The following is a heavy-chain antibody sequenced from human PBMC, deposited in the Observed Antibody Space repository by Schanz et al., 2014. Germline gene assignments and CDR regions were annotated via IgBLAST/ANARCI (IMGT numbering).Heavy chain of an antibody. Sequence: QVHLEESGAGLVKPSGTLSLTCAVSGASVSSANWWNWVRQPPGKGLEWIGEIYDSGNTNYNPSLKSRVTRPVDDYKNQFSLHLPSVTAADTAVYYCARGGQGFGEPHQRLFEYWGRGALVTVSS. J-gene: IGHJ4*02. CDR2: IYDSGNT. D-gene: IGHD3-10*01. CDR1: GASVSSANW. V-gene: IGHV4-4*02. CDR3: ARGGQGFGEPHQRLFEY.